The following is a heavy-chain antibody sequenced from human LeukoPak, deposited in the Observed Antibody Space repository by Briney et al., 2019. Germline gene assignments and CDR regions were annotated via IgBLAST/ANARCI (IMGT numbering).Heavy chain of an antibody. D-gene: IGHD2-15*01. J-gene: IGHJ4*02. CDR2: IIPIFGTA. CDR3: ARTYCSGGSCYRFPLIFFDY. V-gene: IGHV1-69*06. Sequence: EASVKVSCKASGGTFSGYAISWVRQAPGQGLEWMGGIIPIFGTANYAQKFQGRVTITADKSTSTAYMELSSLRSEDTAVYYCARTYCSGGSCYRFPLIFFDYWGQGTLVTVSS. CDR1: GGTFSGYA.